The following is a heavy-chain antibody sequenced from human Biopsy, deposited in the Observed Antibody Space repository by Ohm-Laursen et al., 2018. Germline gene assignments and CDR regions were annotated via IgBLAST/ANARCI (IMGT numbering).Heavy chain of an antibody. CDR1: GGSISSFY. V-gene: IGHV4-59*08. D-gene: IGHD2-15*01. J-gene: IGHJ4*02. CDR2: ISDSGST. CDR3: ARRGSGGRSFDH. Sequence: GTLPLTCAVSGGSISSFYWTWIRQPPGKGPEWIGDISDSGSTNYKPSLKSRVIISVDTSKNQFSLNLSSVTAADTAVYYCARRGSGGRSFDHWGQGTLVTVSS.